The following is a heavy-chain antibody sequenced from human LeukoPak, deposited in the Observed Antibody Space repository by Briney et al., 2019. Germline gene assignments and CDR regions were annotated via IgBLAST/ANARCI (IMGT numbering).Heavy chain of an antibody. CDR3: ARALPQRLYGVRRYYYYMDV. J-gene: IGHJ6*03. Sequence: PSETLSLTCTVSGGSISSGSYYWSWIRQSPGKGLGWIGYIYYTGNTNYNPSLKSRVTMSVDTSKNKFSLTLASVTAADTAVYYCARALPQRLYGVRRYYYYMDVWGKGTTVTISS. CDR2: IYYTGNT. V-gene: IGHV4-61*01. CDR1: GGSISSGSYY. D-gene: IGHD2-8*01.